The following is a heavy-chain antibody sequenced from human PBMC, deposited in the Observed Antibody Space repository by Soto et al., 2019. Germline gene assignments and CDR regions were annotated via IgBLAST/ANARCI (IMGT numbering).Heavy chain of an antibody. CDR2: INHSGST. D-gene: IGHD1-7*01. CDR3: ARMSVWNYDTPQVAFDI. Sequence: PSEALSLTCAVYGGSFSGYYWSWIRQPPGKGLEWIGEINHSGSTNYNPSLKSRVTISVDTSKNQFSLKLSSVTAADTAVYYCARMSVWNYDTPQVAFDIWGQGTMVTVSS. J-gene: IGHJ3*02. V-gene: IGHV4-34*01. CDR1: GGSFSGYY.